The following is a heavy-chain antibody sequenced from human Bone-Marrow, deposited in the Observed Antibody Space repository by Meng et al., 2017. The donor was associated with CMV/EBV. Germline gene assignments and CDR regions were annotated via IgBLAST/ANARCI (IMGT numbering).Heavy chain of an antibody. Sequence: SVTVSCKASGGTFNSYAISWVRQAPGQGLEWMGGIIPIFGTANYAQKFQGRVTITTDESTSTAYMELSSLRSEDTAVYYCAREDRDYGTGSDPITNWFDSWGQGTLVTVSS. CDR2: IIPIFGTA. V-gene: IGHV1-69*05. J-gene: IGHJ5*01. CDR1: GGTFNSYA. D-gene: IGHD3-10*01. CDR3: AREDRDYGTGSDPITNWFDS.